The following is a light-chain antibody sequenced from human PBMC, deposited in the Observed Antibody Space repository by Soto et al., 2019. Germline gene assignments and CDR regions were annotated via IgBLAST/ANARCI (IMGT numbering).Light chain of an antibody. J-gene: IGKJ1*01. Sequence: EIVLTQSPATLSVSPGERATLSCRASQSVGPNLVWYQQKFGQAPRLLIYGVSTRATGVPARFSGSGSGTEFTLTISSLQPDDFATYYCQQYSSYWTFGQGTKVDI. V-gene: IGKV3-15*01. CDR1: QSVGPN. CDR3: QQYSSYWT. CDR2: GVS.